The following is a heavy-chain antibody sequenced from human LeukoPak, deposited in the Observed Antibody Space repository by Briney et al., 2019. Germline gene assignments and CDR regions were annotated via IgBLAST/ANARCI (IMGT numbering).Heavy chain of an antibody. V-gene: IGHV3-23*01. Sequence: GGSLRLSCAASGFTFSSYAMNWVRQAPGKGLEWVSAISGSGAGTYYADSVKGRFTISRDNSKNTLYLQMNSLRAEDTAVYYCAKSGYDYLTYYFDYWGQGTLVTVSS. CDR2: ISGSGAGT. CDR1: GFTFSSYA. D-gene: IGHD5-12*01. J-gene: IGHJ4*02. CDR3: AKSGYDYLTYYFDY.